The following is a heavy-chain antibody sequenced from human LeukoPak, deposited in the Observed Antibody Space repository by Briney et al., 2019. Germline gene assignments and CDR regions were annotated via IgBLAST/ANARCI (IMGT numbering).Heavy chain of an antibody. D-gene: IGHD6-19*01. CDR2: IYTGGST. CDR3: ARSQIAVNFYYFDY. J-gene: IGHJ4*02. CDR1: CDSISSHY. V-gene: IGHV4-4*07. Sequence: SETLSLTCTLDCDSISSHYCGWIRQPAGKGLEWIGRIYTGGSTNYNPSLKSRVTISVDKSKNQFSLKLNSVPPAPPAIYYCARSQIAVNFYYFDYWGQGTLVTVSS.